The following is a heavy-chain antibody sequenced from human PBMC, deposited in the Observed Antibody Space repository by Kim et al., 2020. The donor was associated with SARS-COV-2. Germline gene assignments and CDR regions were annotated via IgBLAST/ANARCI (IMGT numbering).Heavy chain of an antibody. CDR2: MSPSSGKT. Sequence: ASVKVSCKASGYTFASYDINWVRQAPGQGLEWMGWMSPSSGKTGYIQRFQGRVTMTRDTSISTAYMELSSLIPEDTAVYYCARAPYTSGNSYYSYAMDVWGQGTTVTVSS. J-gene: IGHJ6*02. D-gene: IGHD6-19*01. CDR3: ARAPYTSGNSYYSYAMDV. CDR1: GYTFASYD. V-gene: IGHV1-8*02.